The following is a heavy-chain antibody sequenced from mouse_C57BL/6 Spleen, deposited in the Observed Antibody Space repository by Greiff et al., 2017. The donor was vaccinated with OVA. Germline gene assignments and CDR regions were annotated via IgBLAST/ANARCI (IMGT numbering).Heavy chain of an antibody. V-gene: IGHV3-3*01. CDR3: ARGSKDLYFDV. D-gene: IGHD1-3*01. J-gene: IGHJ1*03. Sequence: EVKLMESGPSLVRPSQTLSLTCTVTGFSINSDCYWIWLRQFPGKKLEYIGYKLDSGITYYNPSLESRMYIKRDTSKNQFSLKLSSVTTEDTATYYCARGSKDLYFDVWGTGTTVTVSS. CDR1: GFSINSDCY. CDR2: KLDSGIT.